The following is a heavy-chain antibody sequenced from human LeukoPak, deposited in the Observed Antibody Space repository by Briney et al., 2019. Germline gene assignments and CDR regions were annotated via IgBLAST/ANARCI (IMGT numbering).Heavy chain of an antibody. CDR3: ARDRDYGSGIFDY. CDR1: GYSFTGYY. Sequence: ASVKVSCKASGYSFTGYYMHWVRQAPGQGLEWMGWINPNSGGTNYAQKFQGRVTMTRDTSISTAYMELNRLRSDDTAVYYCARDRDYGSGIFDYWGQGTLVTVSS. D-gene: IGHD3-10*01. V-gene: IGHV1-2*02. CDR2: INPNSGGT. J-gene: IGHJ4*02.